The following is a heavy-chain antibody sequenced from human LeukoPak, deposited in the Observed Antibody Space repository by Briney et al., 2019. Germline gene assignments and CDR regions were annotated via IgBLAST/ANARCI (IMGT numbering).Heavy chain of an antibody. Sequence: ASVKVSCMASGYTFTSHDFSWVRQAPGQGLEWMGWVSPYNGNTNYAQKFQDRVTMTTDTSTSTTYMELRSLRSDDTAVYFCARDGSGVWFDYWGQGTLVTVSS. CDR1: GYTFTSHD. J-gene: IGHJ4*02. CDR3: ARDGSGVWFDY. D-gene: IGHD3-10*01. CDR2: VSPYNGNT. V-gene: IGHV1-18*01.